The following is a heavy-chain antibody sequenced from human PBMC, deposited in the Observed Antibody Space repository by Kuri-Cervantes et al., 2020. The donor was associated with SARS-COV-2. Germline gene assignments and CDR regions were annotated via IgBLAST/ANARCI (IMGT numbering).Heavy chain of an antibody. J-gene: IGHJ5*02. D-gene: IGHD6-13*01. V-gene: IGHV3-74*01. CDR1: GFTFSSYW. Sequence: GESLKISCAASGFTFSSYWMHWVRQAPGKGLVWVSRINSDGSSTSYADSVKGRFTISRDNAKNTPYLQMNSLRAEDTAVYYCARGPLYSSSWYDWFDPWGQGTQVTVSS. CDR3: ARGPLYSSSWYDWFDP. CDR2: INSDGSST.